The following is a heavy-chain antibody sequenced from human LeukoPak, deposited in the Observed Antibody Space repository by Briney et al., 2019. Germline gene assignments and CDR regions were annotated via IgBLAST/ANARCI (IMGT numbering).Heavy chain of an antibody. CDR2: IDPSDSYT. J-gene: IGHJ4*02. Sequence: GESLMISCKGSGYSFTSYWISWVRQLPGKGLEWMGRIDPSDSYTNYSPSFQGHVTISADKSISTAYLQWSSLKASDTAMYYCARRGGRSSSYFDYWGQGTLVAVSS. CDR1: GYSFTSYW. CDR3: ARRGGRSSSYFDY. V-gene: IGHV5-10-1*01. D-gene: IGHD6-13*01.